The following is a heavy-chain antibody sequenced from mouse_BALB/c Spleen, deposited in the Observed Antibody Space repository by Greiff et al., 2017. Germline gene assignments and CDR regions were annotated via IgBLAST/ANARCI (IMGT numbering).Heavy chain of an antibody. V-gene: IGHV5-9-4*01. CDR1: GFTFSSYA. J-gene: IGHJ4*01. CDR2: ISSGGSYT. CDR3: AIYYGNYEAMDY. Sequence: EVHLVESGGGLVKPGGSLKLSCAASGFTFSSYAMSWVRQSPEKRLEWVAEISSGGSYTYYPDTVTGRFTISRDNAKNTLYLEMSSLRSEDTAMYYCAIYYGNYEAMDYWGQGTSVTVSS. D-gene: IGHD2-1*01.